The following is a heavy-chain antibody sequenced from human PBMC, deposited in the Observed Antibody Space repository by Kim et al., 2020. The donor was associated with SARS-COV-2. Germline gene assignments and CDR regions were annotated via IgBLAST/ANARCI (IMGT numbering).Heavy chain of an antibody. D-gene: IGHD3-22*01. V-gene: IGHV3-23*01. Sequence: DSVKGRFTISRDNSKNTLYLQMNSLRAEDTAVYYCAKDLPHDSSGYYGGYWGQGTLVTVSS. CDR3: AKDLPHDSSGYYGGY. J-gene: IGHJ4*02.